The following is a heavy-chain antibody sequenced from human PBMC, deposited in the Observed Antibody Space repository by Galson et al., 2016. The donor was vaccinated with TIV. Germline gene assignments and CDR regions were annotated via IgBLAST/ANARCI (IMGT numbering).Heavy chain of an antibody. CDR2: INHFRSS. CDR3: ARVQWGSLLVSYYYYLDV. D-gene: IGHD3-16*01. CDR1: GFTFSKFP. V-gene: IGHV4-34*01. J-gene: IGHJ6*03. Sequence: LRLSCAASGFTFSKFPMSWFRQPPGKGLEWIGEINHFRSSNYNPSLRSRLSISIDTPKKQFSLSLRTVTAADTAVYYCARVQWGSLLVSYYYYLDVWGKGTTVIVSS.